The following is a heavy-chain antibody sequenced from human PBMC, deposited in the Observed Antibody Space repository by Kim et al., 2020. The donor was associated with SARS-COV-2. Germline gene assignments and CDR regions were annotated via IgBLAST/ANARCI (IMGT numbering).Heavy chain of an antibody. V-gene: IGHV3-30*03. CDR3: ARGLGPYHYYGMDV. CDR1: GFTFGHFA. Sequence: GGCLRLSCVVSGFTFGHFAMHWVRQAPGKGLEWVAVTSYDGTHIYYAESVKGRFTISRDMSKNTLYLQMNSLRGDDSALYYCARGLGPYHYYGMDVWGQGTTVTVSS. J-gene: IGHJ6*02. D-gene: IGHD2-21*01. CDR2: TSYDGTHI.